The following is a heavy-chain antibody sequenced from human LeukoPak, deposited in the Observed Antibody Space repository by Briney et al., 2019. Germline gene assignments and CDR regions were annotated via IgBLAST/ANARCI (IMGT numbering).Heavy chain of an antibody. V-gene: IGHV3-30-3*01. J-gene: IGHJ4*02. CDR1: GFTFSSYA. CDR2: ISYDGSNK. Sequence: GGSLRLSCAASGFTFSSYAMHWVRQAPGKGLEWVAVISYDGSNKYYADSVKGRFTISRDNSKNTLYLQMNSLRAEDTAVYYCAKGDSSGYYGDYWGQGTLVTVSS. D-gene: IGHD3-22*01. CDR3: AKGDSSGYYGDY.